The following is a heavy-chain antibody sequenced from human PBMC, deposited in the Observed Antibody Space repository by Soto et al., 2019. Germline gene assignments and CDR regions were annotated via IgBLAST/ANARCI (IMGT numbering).Heavy chain of an antibody. Sequence: ALVKVSSKVSGYTATCVSIYWVRQASGKGLEWMGGFDPEDGETIYAQKFQGRVTMTEDTSTDTAYMELSSLRFEDTGVYYCATSYGDYYSSDNCGQGTLVTVPS. CDR2: FDPEDGET. CDR3: ATSYGDYYSSDN. J-gene: IGHJ4*02. V-gene: IGHV1-24*01. CDR1: GYTATCVS. D-gene: IGHD4-17*01.